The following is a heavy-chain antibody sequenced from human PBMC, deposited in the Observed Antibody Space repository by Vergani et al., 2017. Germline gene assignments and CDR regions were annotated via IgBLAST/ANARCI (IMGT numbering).Heavy chain of an antibody. D-gene: IGHD3-10*02. CDR1: DFKFDQFG. V-gene: IGHV3-20*01. Sequence: EVELLDSGGKVVRPGGSLRLSCVASDFKFDQFGMMWVRQSPGKGPAWVAGISYNGLDVGYSESVEGRFTISRNNSKNSLFLQMNNVRAEDTASYHCARGALYSFYYFVDVWGKGTTV. CDR3: ARGALYSFYYFVDV. CDR2: ISYNGLDV. J-gene: IGHJ6*03.